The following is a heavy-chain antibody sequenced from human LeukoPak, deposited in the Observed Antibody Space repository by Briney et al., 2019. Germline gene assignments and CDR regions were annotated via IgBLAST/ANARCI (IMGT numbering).Heavy chain of an antibody. Sequence: GGSLRLSCAASGFTFSSYWMHWVRQAPGKGLVWVSRINSDGSSTSYADSVKGRFTISRDNAKNTLYLQMNSLRAEDTAVYYCARVDLWSGSYSHLNYWGQGTLVTVSS. CDR3: ARVDLWSGSYSHLNY. D-gene: IGHD3-3*01. CDR2: INSDGSST. J-gene: IGHJ4*02. V-gene: IGHV3-74*01. CDR1: GFTFSSYW.